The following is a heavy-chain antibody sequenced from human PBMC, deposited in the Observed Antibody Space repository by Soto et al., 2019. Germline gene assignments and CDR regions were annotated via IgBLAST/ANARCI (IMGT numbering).Heavy chain of an antibody. CDR1: GASISSYY. CDR2: MYYSGST. D-gene: IGHD1-20*01. V-gene: IGHV4-59*08. CDR3: ARLITGSYYYMDV. J-gene: IGHJ6*03. Sequence: SETLSLTCTVSGASISSYYWTWIRQPPGKGLEWIGYMYYSGSTNYNPSLKSRVTISVDTSKNQFSLKLSSVTAADTAVYYCARLITGSYYYMDVWGKGATVTVSS.